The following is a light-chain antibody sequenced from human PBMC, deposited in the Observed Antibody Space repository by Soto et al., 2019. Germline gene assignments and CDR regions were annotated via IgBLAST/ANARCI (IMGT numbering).Light chain of an antibody. CDR3: ETWDSSIRV. J-gene: IGLJ3*02. CDR1: SGHSGYI. Sequence: QSVLTQSSSASASLGSSVKLTCTLSSGHSGYIIAWHQQQPGKAPRYLMKVEGSGRHNKGSGVPDRFSVSSSGADRYLTISNHQFEDEADYYCETWDSSIRVFGGGTKLTVL. CDR2: VEGSGRH. V-gene: IGLV4-60*02.